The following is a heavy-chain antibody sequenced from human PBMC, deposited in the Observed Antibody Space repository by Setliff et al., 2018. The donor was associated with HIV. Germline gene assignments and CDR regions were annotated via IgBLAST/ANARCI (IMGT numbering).Heavy chain of an antibody. D-gene: IGHD6-13*01. CDR2: IYTSGST. V-gene: IGHV4-61*02. CDR1: GGSISSGGYY. CDR3: ARHRDPPGTSWIYYYYMDL. Sequence: PSETLSLTCTVSGGSISSGGYYWSWIRQPAGKGLEWIGRIYTSGSTNYNPSLKSRVTISVDTSKNPVSLRLSSVTAADTGVYYGARHRDPPGTSWIYYYYMDLWGEGTTVTVSS. J-gene: IGHJ6*03.